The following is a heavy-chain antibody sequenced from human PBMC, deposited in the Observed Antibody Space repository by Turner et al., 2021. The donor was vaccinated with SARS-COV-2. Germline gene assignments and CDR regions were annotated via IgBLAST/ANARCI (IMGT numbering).Heavy chain of an antibody. CDR2: IYYSGNT. CDR1: RGSISSSAFY. CDR3: VRLPDYDILTK. D-gene: IGHD3-9*01. V-gene: IGHV4-39*01. J-gene: IGHJ4*02. Sequence: QLQLQESGPGLVKPSETLYLPCTVSRGSISSSAFYWCWVRQPPGKGLEWIGAIYYSGNTYYNPSLKSRLTISFDRSRNQFSVRLRSVTAADTAVYYCVRLPDYDILTKWGQGTLVTVSS.